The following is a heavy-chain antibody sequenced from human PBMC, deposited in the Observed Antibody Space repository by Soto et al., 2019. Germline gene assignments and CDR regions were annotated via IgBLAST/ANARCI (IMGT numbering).Heavy chain of an antibody. CDR1: GYTFTSYG. J-gene: IGHJ3*01. Sequence: QVQLVQSGAEVKKPGASVKVSCKASGYTFTSYGISWVRQAPGQGLEWMGWISAYNGNTNYAQKLQGRVTMTTDTSTSTAYMELRSLRSDDTAVYYCARDRADIVVVVAADEDAFDLWGQGTMVTVSS. V-gene: IGHV1-18*01. CDR2: ISAYNGNT. CDR3: ARDRADIVVVVAADEDAFDL. D-gene: IGHD2-15*01.